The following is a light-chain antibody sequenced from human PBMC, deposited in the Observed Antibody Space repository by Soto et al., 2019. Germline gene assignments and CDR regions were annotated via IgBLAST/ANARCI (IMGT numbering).Light chain of an antibody. CDR3: QNYYSAPET. J-gene: IGKJ1*01. Sequence: DIQMTLSPSSLSASVGDRVTITCRASQGISSYLAWYQQKPGKVPKVLIYAASTLHSGVTSRFSGSGSGTEFTLTISNVQPEDVATYYCQNYYSAPETFGQGTKVEIK. CDR2: AAS. V-gene: IGKV1-27*01. CDR1: QGISSY.